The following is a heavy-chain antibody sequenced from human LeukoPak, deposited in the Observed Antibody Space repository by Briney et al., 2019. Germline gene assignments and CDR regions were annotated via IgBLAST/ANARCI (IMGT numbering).Heavy chain of an antibody. Sequence: ASVKVSCKASGYTFTGYCMHWVRQAPGQGLEWMGWINPNNGGTNYAQKFQGRVTMTLDTSISTGYMELSSLRSDDTAIYFCARVDGGEWYYFDYWGQGTLVTVFS. V-gene: IGHV1-2*02. J-gene: IGHJ4*02. CDR2: INPNNGGT. D-gene: IGHD2-8*02. CDR3: ARVDGGEWYYFDY. CDR1: GYTFTGYC.